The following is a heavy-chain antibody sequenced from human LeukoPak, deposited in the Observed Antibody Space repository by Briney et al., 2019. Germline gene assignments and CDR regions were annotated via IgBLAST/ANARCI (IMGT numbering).Heavy chain of an antibody. D-gene: IGHD1-26*01. CDR1: GGSFSGYY. CDR2: INHSGST. CDR3: ARERVLGSYYFSDY. V-gene: IGHV4-34*01. J-gene: IGHJ4*02. Sequence: SETLSLTRAVYGGSFSGYYWSWIRQPPGKGLEWIGEINHSGSTNYKLSLKSRVTISVDTSKNQFSLKLSSVTAADTAVYYCARERVLGSYYFSDYWGQGTLVTVSS.